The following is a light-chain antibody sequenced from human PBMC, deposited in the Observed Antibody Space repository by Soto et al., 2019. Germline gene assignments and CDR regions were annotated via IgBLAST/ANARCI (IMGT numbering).Light chain of an antibody. V-gene: IGKV3-20*01. CDR1: QSLSGTY. Sequence: EIVLTQSPGTLSLSPGERATLSCRASQSLSGTYLAWYQQRPGQAPTLLIYAASTRATGIPDRFSGSGSGTDFTLTISRLEPDDFAVYFCKQYVSLPSTFGQGTKLEIK. CDR3: KQYVSLPST. CDR2: AAS. J-gene: IGKJ2*01.